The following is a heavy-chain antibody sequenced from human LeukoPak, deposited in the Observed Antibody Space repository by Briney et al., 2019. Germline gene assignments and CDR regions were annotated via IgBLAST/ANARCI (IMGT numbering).Heavy chain of an antibody. V-gene: IGHV1-2*02. CDR2: INPNSGGT. CDR1: GYTFTGYY. CDR3: ARPQYSSSWFHDAFDI. J-gene: IGHJ3*02. Sequence: ASVKVSCKASGYTFTGYYMHWVRQAPGQGGEWMGWINPNSGGTNYAQKFQGRVTMTRDTSISTAYMELSRLRSDDTAVCYCARPQYSSSWFHDAFDIWGQGTMVTVSS. D-gene: IGHD6-13*01.